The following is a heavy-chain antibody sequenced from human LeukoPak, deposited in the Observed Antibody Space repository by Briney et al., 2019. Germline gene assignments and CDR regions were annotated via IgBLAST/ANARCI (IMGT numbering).Heavy chain of an antibody. Sequence: ASVKVSCKASGYTFTDYYIYWVRQAPGQGLEWMGWINPDSGGTNYAQEFQDWVTMTRDTSISTAYMELRRLRSDDTAVYYCARVRSEDNDWYGYGYWGQGFLVTVSS. D-gene: IGHD5-18*01. V-gene: IGHV1-2*04. CDR2: INPDSGGT. CDR1: GYTFTDYY. CDR3: ARVRSEDNDWYGYGY. J-gene: IGHJ4*02.